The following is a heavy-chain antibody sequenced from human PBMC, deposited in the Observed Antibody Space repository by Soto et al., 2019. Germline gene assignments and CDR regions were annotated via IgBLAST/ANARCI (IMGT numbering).Heavy chain of an antibody. D-gene: IGHD3-3*02. V-gene: IGHV4-39*01. Sequence: VSVDSIISSDFYWGWVRQPPGKGLEWIGSIFYLGSSYYNPSLKSRVTMSVDTSKNQFSLRLRSVTAADTALYFCARHSLALRKNNWFDPWGQGIMVTVSS. CDR3: ARHSLALRKNNWFDP. CDR2: IFYLGSS. CDR1: VDSIISSDFY. J-gene: IGHJ5*02.